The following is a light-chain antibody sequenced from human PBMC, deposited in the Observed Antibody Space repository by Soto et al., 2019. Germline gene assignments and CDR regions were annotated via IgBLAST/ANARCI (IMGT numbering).Light chain of an antibody. Sequence: QSALTQPASVSGSPGQSITISCTGTSNDVGGYNYVSWYQQHPGKVPKLMIYEVSNRPSGVSNRFSGSKSGNTAPLTISGLQAEDEADYYCSSYTTTATVLFGGGTKLTVL. CDR3: SSYTTTATVL. J-gene: IGLJ2*01. CDR1: SNDVGGYNY. V-gene: IGLV2-14*01. CDR2: EVS.